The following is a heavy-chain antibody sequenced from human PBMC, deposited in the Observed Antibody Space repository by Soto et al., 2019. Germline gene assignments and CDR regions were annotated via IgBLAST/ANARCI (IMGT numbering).Heavy chain of an antibody. CDR2: IYYSGSA. CDR1: GGSINSGDYF. V-gene: IGHV4-30-4*01. J-gene: IGHJ6*02. D-gene: IGHD2-2*01. Sequence: SSETLSLTCTVSGGSINSGDYFWTWIRQPPGKGLEWIAYIYYSGSAYYNPSLKSRVTISVDTSKNQFSLKLSSVIAADTAVYYCARGCSSTTCRYVMDVWGQGTTVTVSS. CDR3: ARGCSSTTCRYVMDV.